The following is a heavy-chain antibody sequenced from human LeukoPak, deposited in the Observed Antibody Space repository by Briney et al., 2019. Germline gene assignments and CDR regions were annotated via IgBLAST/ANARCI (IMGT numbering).Heavy chain of an antibody. CDR3: ARKVANPYGYFDS. J-gene: IGHJ4*02. D-gene: IGHD2-15*01. Sequence: GGSLRLSCAASGFTFSTYSMNWVRQAPGKGLEWVSYISSSSSSIYYADSVKGRFTISRDSAKNSLYLQMNTLRAEDTAVYYCARKVANPYGYFDSWGQGTLVTVSS. V-gene: IGHV3-48*01. CDR2: ISSSSSSI. CDR1: GFTFSTYS.